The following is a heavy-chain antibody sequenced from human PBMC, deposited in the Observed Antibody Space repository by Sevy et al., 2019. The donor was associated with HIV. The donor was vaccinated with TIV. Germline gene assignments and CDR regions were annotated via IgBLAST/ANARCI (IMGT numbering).Heavy chain of an antibody. CDR1: GGTISSYY. J-gene: IGHJ6*02. D-gene: IGHD2-15*01. V-gene: IGHV4-4*07. CDR2: IYTSGST. Sequence: SETLSLTCTASGGTISSYYRSWIRQPAGKGLEWIGRIYTSGSTNYNPSLKSRVTMSVGTSKNQFSLKLSTVTAADTAEYYCARDLVVVAATHYYYYYGMDVWGQGTTVTVSS. CDR3: ARDLVVVAATHYYYYYGMDV.